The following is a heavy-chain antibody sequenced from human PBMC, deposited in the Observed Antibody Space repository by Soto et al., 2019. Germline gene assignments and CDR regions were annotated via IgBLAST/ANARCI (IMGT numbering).Heavy chain of an antibody. CDR1: GCTFTGYF. V-gene: IGHV1-2*02. CDR3: ARDVPAGGLWFGELYDFDI. Sequence: ASVKVSCKASGCTFTGYFMHWVRQAPGQWLEWMGLVNPNSGVTNYAQKFQGRVTMTRDTSISTAYMELSRLRSDDTAVYYCARDVPAGGLWFGELYDFDIWGQGTMVTVSS. CDR2: VNPNSGVT. J-gene: IGHJ3*02. D-gene: IGHD3-10*01.